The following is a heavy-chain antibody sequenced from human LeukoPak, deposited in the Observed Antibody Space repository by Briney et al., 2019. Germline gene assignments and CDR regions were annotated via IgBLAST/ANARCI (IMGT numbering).Heavy chain of an antibody. CDR3: ARHGRDGYNY. D-gene: IGHD5-24*01. CDR2: IYTSGST. J-gene: IGHJ4*02. Sequence: SEPLSLTCTVSGGSISSYYWSWIRQPPGKGLEWIGYIYTSGSTNYNPSLKSRVTISVDTSKNPFSLKLSSVTAADTAVYYCARHGRDGYNYWGQGTLVTVSS. V-gene: IGHV4-4*09. CDR1: GGSISSYY.